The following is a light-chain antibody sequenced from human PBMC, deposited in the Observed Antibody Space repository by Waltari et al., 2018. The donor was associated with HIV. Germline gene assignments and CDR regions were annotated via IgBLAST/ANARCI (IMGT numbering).Light chain of an antibody. CDR2: GVS. J-gene: IGLJ3*02. V-gene: IGLV2-14*01. CDR1: SSDIGEYNY. Sequence: QSALTQPASVSGSPGLSLTISCTATSSDIGEYNYVSWFQHHPTKAPTLIIFGVSYRPSWVSIRFSGSKPGNTASLTISGLRPEDEADYYCSSYPTIYTWVFGGGTKLTVL. CDR3: SSYPTIYTWV.